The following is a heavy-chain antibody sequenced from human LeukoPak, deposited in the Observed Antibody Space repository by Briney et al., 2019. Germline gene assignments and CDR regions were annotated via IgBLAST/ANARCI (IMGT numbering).Heavy chain of an antibody. Sequence: PGGSLRLSCAASGFTFSSYSMNWVRQAPGKGLEWVSSISSSSSYIYYADSVKGRFTISRDNAKNSLYLQMNSLRAEDTAVYYCARDGTTGGPTKWGYYYYYYYMDVWGKGTTVTVSS. CDR1: GFTFSSYS. J-gene: IGHJ6*03. CDR2: ISSSSSYI. V-gene: IGHV3-21*01. D-gene: IGHD1-7*01. CDR3: ARDGTTGGPTKWGYYYYYYYMDV.